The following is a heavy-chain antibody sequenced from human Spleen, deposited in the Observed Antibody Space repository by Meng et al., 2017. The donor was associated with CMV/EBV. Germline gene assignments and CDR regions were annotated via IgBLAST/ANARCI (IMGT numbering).Heavy chain of an antibody. CDR2: IIPVRGIA. J-gene: IGHJ5*02. Sequence: KASGGTVSNYAITWVRQAPGQGLEWLGGIIPVRGIANYPQRFQGRVTITADKSTTTAYMELSSLRSEDTAVYYCARGIYQIFWDRFDPWGQGTLVTVSS. V-gene: IGHV1-69*10. CDR1: GGTVSNYA. D-gene: IGHD2/OR15-2a*01. CDR3: ARGIYQIFWDRFDP.